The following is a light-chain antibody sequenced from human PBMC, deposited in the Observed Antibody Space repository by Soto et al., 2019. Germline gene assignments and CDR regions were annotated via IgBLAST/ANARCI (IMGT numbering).Light chain of an antibody. Sequence: ESVLTQSPGTLFLSPGERATLSCRASQSVSSSYLAWYQQKPGQAPRLLIYGASSRATGIPDRFSGSGSGTDFTLTISRLEPEDFAVYYCQQYGSSPWTFGQGTKVE. CDR2: GAS. CDR3: QQYGSSPWT. J-gene: IGKJ1*01. CDR1: QSVSSSY. V-gene: IGKV3-20*01.